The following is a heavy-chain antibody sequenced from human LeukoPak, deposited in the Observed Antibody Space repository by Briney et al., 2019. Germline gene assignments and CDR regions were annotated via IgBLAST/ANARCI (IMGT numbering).Heavy chain of an antibody. D-gene: IGHD6-19*01. J-gene: IGHJ4*02. V-gene: IGHV1-46*01. CDR1: GYTFTSYG. CDR2: INPSGGST. CDR3: ARVAGIAVAGPFDY. Sequence: ASVKVSCKASGYTFTSYGISWVRQAPGQGLEWMGIINPSGGSTSYAQKFQGRVTMTRDTSTSTVYMELSSLRSEDTAVYYCARVAGIAVAGPFDYWGQGTLVTVSS.